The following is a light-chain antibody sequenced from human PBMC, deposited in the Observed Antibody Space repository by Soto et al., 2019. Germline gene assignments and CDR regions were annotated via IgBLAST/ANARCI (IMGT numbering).Light chain of an antibody. CDR2: GAY. J-gene: IGKJ1*01. CDR1: QYIGTS. CDR3: QQTHDLPRT. Sequence: IQLTQSPSSLSASVGDRVTITCRASQYIGTSLAWYQQRPGEAPKLRIYGAYRLHVGVPSRFTASGSGTDFTLTITSPQPEDFEIYFCQQTHDLPRTFGLGTKVDIK. V-gene: IGKV1-12*01.